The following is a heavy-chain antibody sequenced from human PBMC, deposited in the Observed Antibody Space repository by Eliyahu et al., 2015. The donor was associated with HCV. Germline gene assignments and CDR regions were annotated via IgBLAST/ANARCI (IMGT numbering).Heavy chain of an antibody. CDR2: IIPILGIA. D-gene: IGHD3-22*01. CDR3: ARSSVRIEWLLPGVAGYFDL. CDR1: GGTFSSYT. J-gene: IGHJ2*01. V-gene: IGHV1-69*02. Sequence: QVQLVQSGAEVKKPGSSVKVSCKASGGTFSSYTICWVRQAPGQGLEWMGRIIPILGIANYAQKFQGRVTITADKSTSTAYMELSSLRSEDTAVYYGARSSVRIEWLLPGVAGYFDLWGRGTLVTVSS.